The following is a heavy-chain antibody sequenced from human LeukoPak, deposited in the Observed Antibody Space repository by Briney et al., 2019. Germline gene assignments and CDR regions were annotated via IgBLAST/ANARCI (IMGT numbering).Heavy chain of an antibody. J-gene: IGHJ1*01. CDR1: GFTFSGAW. CDR2: INGDGTST. Sequence: GGSLRLSCAASGFTFSGAWMHWVRQAPGKGLVWVSRINGDGTSTRYADSVMGRFTISRDNAKNTLYLQMNSLRAEDTAVYYCARVYGPGMDEYFHLWGQGTLVTVSS. V-gene: IGHV3-74*01. CDR3: ARVYGPGMDEYFHL. D-gene: IGHD3-10*01.